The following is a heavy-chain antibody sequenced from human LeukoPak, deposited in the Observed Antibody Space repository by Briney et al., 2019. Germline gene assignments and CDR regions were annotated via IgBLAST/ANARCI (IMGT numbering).Heavy chain of an antibody. J-gene: IGHJ4*02. D-gene: IGHD5-24*01. V-gene: IGHV1-69*05. CDR1: GGTFSSYA. CDR2: IIPIFGTA. CDR3: ARGGRDGYYSAEDY. Sequence: SVKVSCKASGGTFSSYAISWVRQAPGQGLEWMGGIIPIFGTANYAQKFQGRVTMTRDTSTSTVYMELSSLRSEDTAVYYCARGGRDGYYSAEDYWGQGTLVTVSS.